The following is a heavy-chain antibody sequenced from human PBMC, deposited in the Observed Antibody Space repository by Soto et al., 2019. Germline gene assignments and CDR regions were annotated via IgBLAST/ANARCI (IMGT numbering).Heavy chain of an antibody. Sequence: QVQLVESGGGVVQPGRSLRLSCAASGFTFSSYGMHWVRQAPGKGLEWVAVISYDGSNKYYADSVKGRFTISRDNSKNTLYLQMNSLRAEDKAVYYCAKTEYYYDSSGYYPNDYWGQGTLVTVSS. CDR1: GFTFSSYG. CDR2: ISYDGSNK. D-gene: IGHD3-22*01. V-gene: IGHV3-30*18. J-gene: IGHJ4*02. CDR3: AKTEYYYDSSGYYPNDY.